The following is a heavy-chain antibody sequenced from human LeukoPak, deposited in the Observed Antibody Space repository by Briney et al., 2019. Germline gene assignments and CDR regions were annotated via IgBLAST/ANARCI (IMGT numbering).Heavy chain of an antibody. Sequence: PGGSLRLSCAASGLTFSTYWMSWARQAPGKGLEWVANIKSDGSEKSFVDSVRGRFTISRDNAKNSLYLQMNSLRAEDTAVYYCASQTSAKGFDYWGQGTLVTVSS. J-gene: IGHJ4*02. CDR3: ASQTSAKGFDY. CDR2: IKSDGSEK. CDR1: GLTFSTYW. V-gene: IGHV3-7*03. D-gene: IGHD2-2*01.